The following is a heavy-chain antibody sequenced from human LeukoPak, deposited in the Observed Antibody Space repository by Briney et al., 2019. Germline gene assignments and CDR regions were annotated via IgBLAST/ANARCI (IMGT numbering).Heavy chain of an antibody. CDR3: ARGSSGWLRFDY. CDR1: GGSISSGGYY. CDR2: IYYSGNT. J-gene: IGHJ4*02. D-gene: IGHD6-19*01. V-gene: IGHV4-31*03. Sequence: SQTLSLTCTVSGGSISSGGYYWSWIRQHPGKGLEWIGYIYYSGNTYYNPSLKSRATISVDTSKNQFSLKLSSVTAADTAVYYCARGSSGWLRFDYWGQGTLVTVSS.